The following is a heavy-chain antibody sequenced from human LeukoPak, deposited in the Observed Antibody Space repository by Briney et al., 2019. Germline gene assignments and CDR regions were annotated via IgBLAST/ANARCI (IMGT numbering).Heavy chain of an antibody. CDR2: IHHSGST. V-gene: IGHV4-38-2*02. D-gene: IGHD6-6*01. Sequence: SETLSLTCTVSGYFISSGYYWGWIRQPPGKGLQWIGSIHHSGSTYYNPSLKSRVTISVDTSKNQFSLKLSSVTAADTAVYYCAKIAARQRARYYYYYMDVWGKGTTVTVSS. CDR3: AKIAARQRARYYYYYMDV. J-gene: IGHJ6*03. CDR1: GYFISSGYY.